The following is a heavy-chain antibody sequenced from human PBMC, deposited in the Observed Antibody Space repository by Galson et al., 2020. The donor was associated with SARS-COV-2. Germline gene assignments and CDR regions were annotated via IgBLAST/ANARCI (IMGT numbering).Heavy chain of an antibody. V-gene: IGHV3-21*06. CDR2: ISSSSDNI. CDR1: GFTFSSDT. Sequence: GGSLRLSCAASGFTFSSDTITWVRQAPGKGLEWVACISSSSDNIYYADSVQGRFTISRDNAKNLGYLQMNSLKAEDTAQYVCARDGSWARFAIDPWRQRTTVTVSS. CDR3: ARDGSWARFAIDP. J-gene: IGHJ5*02. D-gene: IGHD2-21*01.